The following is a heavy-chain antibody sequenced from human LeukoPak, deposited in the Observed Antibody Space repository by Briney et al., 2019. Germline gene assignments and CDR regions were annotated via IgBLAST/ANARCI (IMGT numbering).Heavy chain of an antibody. D-gene: IGHD3-22*01. J-gene: IGHJ3*01. CDR3: AKRPRDSSGYYLGAFDG. CDR2: IGASGADI. V-gene: IGHV3-23*01. CDR1: GFTFSSYA. Sequence: PGGSLRLSCTASGFTFSSYAMTWVRQAPGKGLDWVSAIGASGADIYYAASAKGRFTVSRDNSNNTLYLQMSSLRADDTAVYFCAKRPRDSSGYYLGAFDGWGQGTTVTVSS.